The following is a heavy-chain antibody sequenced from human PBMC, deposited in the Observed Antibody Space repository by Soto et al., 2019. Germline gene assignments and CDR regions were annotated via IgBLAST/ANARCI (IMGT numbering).Heavy chain of an antibody. V-gene: IGHV5-10-1*01. J-gene: IGHJ4*02. Sequence: PGESLKISCKGSGYSFTSYYISWVRQMPGKGLEWMGRIDPTDSHATYSPSFQGRVTISVDKSINTAYLHWTSLKASDTAMFYCARRVAGYKHYDYWGQGTLVTVSS. CDR3: ARRVAGYKHYDY. D-gene: IGHD6-19*01. CDR2: IDPTDSHA. CDR1: GYSFTSYY.